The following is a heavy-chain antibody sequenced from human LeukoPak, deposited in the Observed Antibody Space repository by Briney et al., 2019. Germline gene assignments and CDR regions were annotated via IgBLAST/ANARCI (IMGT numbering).Heavy chain of an antibody. CDR1: GFTFSSYW. Sequence: GGSLRLSRAASGFTFSSYWMSWVRQAPGKGLEWVANIKQDGSEKYYVDSVKGRFTISRDNAKNSLYLQMNSLRAEDTAVYYCARLTGYSSGWYGSRFDYWGQGTLVTVSS. CDR2: IKQDGSEK. V-gene: IGHV3-7*03. CDR3: ARLTGYSSGWYGSRFDY. D-gene: IGHD6-19*01. J-gene: IGHJ4*02.